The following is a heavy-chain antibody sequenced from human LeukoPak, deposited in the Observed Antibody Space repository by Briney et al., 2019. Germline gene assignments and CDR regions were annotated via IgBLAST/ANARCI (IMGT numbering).Heavy chain of an antibody. Sequence: ASVKVSFKASGYTFTSYYMHWVRQAPGQGLEWMGLINPSGTNTNYAQKFRGRVTMTRDTSTSTVYMDLSSLRSEDTAMYFCAREESGGYFDYWGQGTLVTVSS. CDR3: AREESGGYFDY. CDR2: INPSGTNT. CDR1: GYTFTSYY. D-gene: IGHD2-8*02. V-gene: IGHV1-46*01. J-gene: IGHJ4*02.